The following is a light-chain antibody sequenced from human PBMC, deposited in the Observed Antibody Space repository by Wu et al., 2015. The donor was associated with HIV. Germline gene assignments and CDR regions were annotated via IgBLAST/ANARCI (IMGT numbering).Light chain of an antibody. CDR1: QSVSSY. V-gene: IGKV3-11*01. J-gene: IGKJ3*01. CDR2: DAS. CDR3: QHRHNWPFT. Sequence: EIVLIQSPATLSLSPGERATLSCRASQSVSSYLAWYQQKPGQAPRLLIYDASNRATGIPARFSGSGSGTDFTLTISNLEPEDFAVYYCQHRHNWPFTFGPGTKVDLK.